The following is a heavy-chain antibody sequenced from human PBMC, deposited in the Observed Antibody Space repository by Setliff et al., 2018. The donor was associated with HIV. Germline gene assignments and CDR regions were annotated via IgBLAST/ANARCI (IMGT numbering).Heavy chain of an antibody. V-gene: IGHV4-39*07. J-gene: IGHJ4*02. D-gene: IGHD3-22*01. Sequence: SETLSLTCTVSGGSMSSSNYLWGWIRQPPGKGLEWIGSVYYSGSSYYNPSLKSRVTLSADTSKNQLSLSLTSVTAADTAVYYCARVRLTMIMMVDYFDQWGQGTLVTVSS. CDR1: GGSMSSSNYL. CDR3: ARVRLTMIMMVDYFDQ. CDR2: VYYSGSS.